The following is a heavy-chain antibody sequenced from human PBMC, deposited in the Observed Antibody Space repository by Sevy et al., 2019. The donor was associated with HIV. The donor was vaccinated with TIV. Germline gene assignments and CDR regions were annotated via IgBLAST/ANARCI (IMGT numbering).Heavy chain of an antibody. D-gene: IGHD2-2*02. V-gene: IGHV3-48*01. J-gene: IGHJ6*02. CDR2: ISSSRSTI. Sequence: GGSLRLSCAASGFTFSSYSMNWVRQAPGKGLEWASYISSSRSTIYYADSVKRRFTISRDNAKNSLYLQMNSLRAEDTAVYYCARDRCSSISCYRDYYYGMDVWGQGTTVTVSS. CDR3: ARDRCSSISCYRDYYYGMDV. CDR1: GFTFSSYS.